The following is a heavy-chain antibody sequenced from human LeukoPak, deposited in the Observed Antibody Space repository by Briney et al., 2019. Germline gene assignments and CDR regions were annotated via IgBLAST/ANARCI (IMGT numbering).Heavy chain of an antibody. V-gene: IGHV4-59*08. CDR3: ARHAVYAGSGWAFDY. J-gene: IGHJ4*02. CDR2: IFHTGSGST. CDR1: GGSISPYY. D-gene: IGHD6-19*01. Sequence: SETLSLTCTVSGGSISPYYWSWIRQPPGKGLEWIGYIFHTGSGSTSHNPSLKSRVTISVDTSKNQFSLSLNSVTAADTAVYYCARHAVYAGSGWAFDYWGQGTLVTVSS.